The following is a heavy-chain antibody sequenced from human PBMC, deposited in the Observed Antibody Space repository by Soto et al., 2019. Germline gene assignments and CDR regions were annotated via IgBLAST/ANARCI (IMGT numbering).Heavy chain of an antibody. CDR3: ERVLSSGLDYYGMDV. CDR1: GGSLNSEHYH. CDR2: IHYTGST. J-gene: IGHJ6*02. Sequence: PSETLSLTCTVSGGSLNSEHYHWTWIRQAPGKGLEWIGYIHYTGSTRYNPSLKSRVTISVDTSKNQFSLKLSSVTAADTAVYYCERVLSSGLDYYGMDVWGQGTTVNVSS. D-gene: IGHD2-8*02. V-gene: IGHV4-30-4*02.